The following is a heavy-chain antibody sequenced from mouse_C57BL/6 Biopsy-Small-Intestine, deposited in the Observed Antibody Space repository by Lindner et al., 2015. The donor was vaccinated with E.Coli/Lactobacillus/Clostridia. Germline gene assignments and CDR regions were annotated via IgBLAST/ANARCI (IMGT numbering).Heavy chain of an antibody. J-gene: IGHJ4*01. CDR3: AGAYYMGDYAMDY. Sequence: VQLQESGAELARPGASVKLSCKASGFTFTTYGISWVKQRTGQGLEWIGEICPTSGNTYYNEKFKGKATLTADKSSSTAYMELRSLTSEDSAVYFCAGAYYMGDYAMDYWGQGTSVTVSS. CDR2: ICPTSGNT. D-gene: IGHD2-12*01. CDR1: GFTFTTYG. V-gene: IGHV1-81*01.